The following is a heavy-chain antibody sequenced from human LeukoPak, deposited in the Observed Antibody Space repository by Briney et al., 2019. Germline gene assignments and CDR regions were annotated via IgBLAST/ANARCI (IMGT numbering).Heavy chain of an antibody. Sequence: SETLSLTCTVSGGSISSYYWSWIRQPPGKGLEWIGYIYYSGSTNYNPSLKSRVTISVDTSKNQFSLKLSSVTAADTAVYYCASTYYYGSSMDVWGKGTTVTVSS. J-gene: IGHJ6*03. CDR1: GGSISSYY. CDR2: IYYSGST. CDR3: ASTYYYGSSMDV. D-gene: IGHD3-22*01. V-gene: IGHV4-59*08.